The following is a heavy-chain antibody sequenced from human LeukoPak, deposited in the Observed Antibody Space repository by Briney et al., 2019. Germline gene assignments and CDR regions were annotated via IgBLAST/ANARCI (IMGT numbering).Heavy chain of an antibody. CDR1: GFTFSSYW. V-gene: IGHV3-7*01. Sequence: GGSLRLSCAASGFTFSSYWMSWVRQAPGKGLEWVANIKQDGSEKYYVDSVKGRFTVSRDNAKNSLYLQMSSLRAEETAVYYCAKAILLWFGAYMDVWGKGTTVTISS. CDR3: AKAILLWFGAYMDV. CDR2: IKQDGSEK. J-gene: IGHJ6*03. D-gene: IGHD3-10*01.